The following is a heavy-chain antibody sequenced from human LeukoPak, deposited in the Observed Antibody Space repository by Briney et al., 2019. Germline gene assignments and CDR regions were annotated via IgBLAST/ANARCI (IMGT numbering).Heavy chain of an antibody. V-gene: IGHV1-46*01. Sequence: ASVKVSCKAFGYTFTSNYMHWVRQAPGQGPEWMGVSNPSGGSTTYAQKFQGRVTLTRDMSTSTDYLELSSLRSEDTAVYYCARDNSVRDEARWFNPWGQGTLVTVSS. CDR3: ARDNSVRDEARWFNP. CDR1: GYTFTSNY. D-gene: IGHD5-24*01. CDR2: SNPSGGST. J-gene: IGHJ5*02.